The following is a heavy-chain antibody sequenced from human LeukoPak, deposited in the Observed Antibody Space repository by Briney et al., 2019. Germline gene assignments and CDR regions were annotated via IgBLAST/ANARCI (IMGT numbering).Heavy chain of an antibody. J-gene: IGHJ4*02. CDR3: ARHKRELPYYFDY. D-gene: IGHD1-26*01. Sequence: SETLSLTCTVAGVSMSSSSYYWGWIRQPPGKGLEWTVSIYYSGSTYYNPSLKSRVTISVDTSKNQFSLKLSSVTAADTAVYYCARHKRELPYYFDYWGQGTLVTVSS. V-gene: IGHV4-39*01. CDR1: GVSMSSSSYY. CDR2: IYYSGST.